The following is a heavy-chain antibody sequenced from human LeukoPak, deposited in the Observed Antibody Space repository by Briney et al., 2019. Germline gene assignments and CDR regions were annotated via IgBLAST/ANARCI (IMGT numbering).Heavy chain of an antibody. Sequence: GGSLRLSCAASGFSISDHFMSWVRQAPGKAPEWVSYITPEKTFHYIDSVKGRFTISRDNAKNLLYLQMNSLSAEDTAVYYCARVPGGYDTLYDYWGQGTLVTVSS. D-gene: IGHD5-12*01. CDR1: GFSISDHF. CDR3: ARVPGGYDTLYDY. CDR2: ITPEKTF. V-gene: IGHV3-69-1*02. J-gene: IGHJ4*02.